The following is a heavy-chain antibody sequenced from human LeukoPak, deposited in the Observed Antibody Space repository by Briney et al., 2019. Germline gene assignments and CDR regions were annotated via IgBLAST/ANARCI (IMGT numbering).Heavy chain of an antibody. CDR2: IYTSGST. CDR1: GGTISRYY. CDR3: ARLRLGELSLYQYYFDY. J-gene: IGHJ4*02. V-gene: IGHV4-4*07. D-gene: IGHD3-16*02. Sequence: SETLSLTCTVSGGTISRYYWSWIRQPAGKGLEWIGRIYTSGSTNYNPSLKSRVTISVDTSKNQSSLKLSSVTAADTAVYYCARLRLGELSLYQYYFDYWGQGTLVTVSS.